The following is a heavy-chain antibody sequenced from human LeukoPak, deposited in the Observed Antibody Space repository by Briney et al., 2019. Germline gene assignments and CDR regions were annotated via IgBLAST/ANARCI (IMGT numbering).Heavy chain of an antibody. V-gene: IGHV4-4*07. CDR2: IYTSGST. D-gene: IGHD3-22*01. J-gene: IGHJ4*02. CDR1: GGSISSYY. Sequence: SETLSLTCTVSGGSISSYYWSWIRQPAGKRLEWIGRIYTSGSTNYNPSLKSRVTMSVDTSKNQFSLKLSSVTAADTAVYYCARDWYYYDSSGYEMVTLFDYWGQGTLVTVSS. CDR3: ARDWYYYDSSGYEMVTLFDY.